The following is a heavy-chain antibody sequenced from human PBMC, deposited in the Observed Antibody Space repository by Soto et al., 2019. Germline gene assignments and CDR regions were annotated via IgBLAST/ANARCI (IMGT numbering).Heavy chain of an antibody. Sequence: GGSLRLSCAASGFTFSSYAMHWVRQAPGKGLEWVAVISYDGSNKYYADSVKGRFTISRDNSKNTLYLQMNSLRAEDTAVYYCVSARILMVVAATPIHFDYWGQGTLVTVSS. V-gene: IGHV3-30-3*01. J-gene: IGHJ4*02. D-gene: IGHD2-15*01. CDR1: GFTFSSYA. CDR3: VSARILMVVAATPIHFDY. CDR2: ISYDGSNK.